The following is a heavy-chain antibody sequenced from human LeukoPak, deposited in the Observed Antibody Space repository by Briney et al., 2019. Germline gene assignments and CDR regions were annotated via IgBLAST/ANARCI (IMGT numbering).Heavy chain of an antibody. CDR2: INTNTGNP. D-gene: IGHD4-17*01. Sequence: ASVKVSCKASGYTFTNFGISWVRQAPGQGLEWMGWINTNTGNPTYAQGFTGRFVFSLDTSVSTAYLQINNLKAEDTAVYYCAAYGLYKWFDPWGQGTLVTVSS. CDR1: GYTFTNFG. J-gene: IGHJ5*02. CDR3: AAYGLYKWFDP. V-gene: IGHV7-4-1*02.